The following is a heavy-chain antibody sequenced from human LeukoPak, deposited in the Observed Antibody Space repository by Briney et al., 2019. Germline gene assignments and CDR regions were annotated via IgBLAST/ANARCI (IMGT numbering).Heavy chain of an antibody. J-gene: IGHJ4*02. Sequence: QTGGSLRLSCAASGFTFSSYAMHWVRQAPGKGLEWVAVISYDGSNKYYADSVKGRFTISRDNSKNTLYLQMNSLRAEDTAVYYCARDSSGYYMGGYFDYWGQGTLVTVSS. CDR3: ARDSSGYYMGGYFDY. V-gene: IGHV3-30-3*01. CDR2: ISYDGSNK. D-gene: IGHD3-22*01. CDR1: GFTFSSYA.